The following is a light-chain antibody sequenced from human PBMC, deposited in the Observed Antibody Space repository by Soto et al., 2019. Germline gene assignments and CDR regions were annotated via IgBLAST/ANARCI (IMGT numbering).Light chain of an antibody. CDR2: KDK. CDR1: SGSIARNY. Sequence: NFMLTQPHSVSESPGKTVTISCTGSSGSIARNYVQWYQQRPGSAPTSVIYKDKRRPSGVPDRFSGSIDNSSNSASLTISGLQTEDEADYYCQSYDSSNHVVFGGGTKLTVL. CDR3: QSYDSSNHVV. V-gene: IGLV6-57*02. J-gene: IGLJ2*01.